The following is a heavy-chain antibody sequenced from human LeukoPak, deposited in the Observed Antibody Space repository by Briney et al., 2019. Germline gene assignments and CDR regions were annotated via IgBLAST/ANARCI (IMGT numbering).Heavy chain of an antibody. Sequence: ASVKVSCKASGYTFTSYYMHWVRQAPGQGLEWMGIINPSGGSTSYAQKFQGRVTMTRDMSTSTVYMELSSLRSEDTAVYYCARRPRGGPFDYWGQGTLVTVSS. CDR1: GYTFTSYY. CDR3: ARRPRGGPFDY. CDR2: INPSGGST. V-gene: IGHV1-46*01. D-gene: IGHD3-16*01. J-gene: IGHJ4*02.